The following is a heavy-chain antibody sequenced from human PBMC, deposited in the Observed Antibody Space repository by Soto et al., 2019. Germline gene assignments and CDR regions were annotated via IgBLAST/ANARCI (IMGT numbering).Heavy chain of an antibody. V-gene: IGHV3-23*01. J-gene: IGHJ4*02. CDR3: AKLGSSSWSPHYGFDY. CDR2: ISGSGGST. CDR1: AVTFAILA. Sequence: RLSSPVAAVTFAILAVSWVRQAQGKGLEWVSAISGSGGSTYYADSVKGRFTISIDNSKNTLYLKMSSLRAEDTALYYCAKLGSSSWSPHYGFDYWGQGTLVTVSS. D-gene: IGHD2-2*01.